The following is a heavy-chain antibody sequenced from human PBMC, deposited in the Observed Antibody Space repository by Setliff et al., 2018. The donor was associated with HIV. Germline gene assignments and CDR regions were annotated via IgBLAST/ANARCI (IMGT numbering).Heavy chain of an antibody. CDR2: FNPSSGTT. CDR1: GYTFTSNY. J-gene: IGHJ4*02. CDR3: ASSYTNGGPIPGDY. D-gene: IGHD2-2*02. Sequence: GASVKVSCKAFGYTFTSNYMHWVRQAPGQGLEWMGVFNPSSGTTTSTQKFQDRITMTRDTFTGTFYMDLTSLRSDDTSVYFCASSYTNGGPIPGDYWGQGTPVTVSS. V-gene: IGHV1-46*01.